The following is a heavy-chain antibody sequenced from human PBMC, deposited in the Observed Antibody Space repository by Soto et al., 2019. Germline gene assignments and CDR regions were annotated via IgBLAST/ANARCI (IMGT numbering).Heavy chain of an antibody. V-gene: IGHV3-9*01. CDR2: ISWNSGSI. Sequence: DVQLVESGGGLVQPGRSLRLSCAASGFTFDDYAMHWVRQAPGKGLEWVSGISWNSGSIGYADSVKGRFTISRDNAKNPLYLQMNSLRAEDTALYYCATDISAVPGPTDYWGQGTLVTVSS. CDR3: ATDISAVPGPTDY. CDR1: GFTFDDYA. D-gene: IGHD1-1*01. J-gene: IGHJ4*02.